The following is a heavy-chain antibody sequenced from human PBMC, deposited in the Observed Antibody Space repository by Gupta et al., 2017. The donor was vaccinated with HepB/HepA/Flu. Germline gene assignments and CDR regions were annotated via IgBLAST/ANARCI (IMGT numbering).Heavy chain of an antibody. V-gene: IGHV3-13*01. CDR2: IGTLDDT. D-gene: IGHD6-13*01. Sequence: EVQLVESGGGLVQPGGSLRISCAASGFNFSDYDMHWVGKATGKGLEWVSAIGTLDDTYYPGSVECLFTVSRDNARDSFYLQMKSLRVADTAVYYCVRVKGGIAAAGTTAGYFELWGRGTRVTGSS. CDR1: GFNFSDYD. J-gene: IGHJ2*01. CDR3: VRVKGGIAAAGTTAGYFEL.